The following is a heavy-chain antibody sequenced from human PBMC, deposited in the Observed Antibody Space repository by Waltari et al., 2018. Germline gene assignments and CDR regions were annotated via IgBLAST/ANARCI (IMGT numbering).Heavy chain of an antibody. D-gene: IGHD2-2*02. CDR1: GYTFTGYY. V-gene: IGHV1-2*02. J-gene: IGHJ4*02. Sequence: QVQLVQSGAEVKKPGASVKVSCKASGYTFTGYYMHWVRQAPGQGLEWMGWINPSSGGTNYAQKFQGRVTMTRDTSISIAYMELSRLRSDDTAVYYCAREGCSSTSCYTYFDYWGQGTLVTVSS. CDR3: AREGCSSTSCYTYFDY. CDR2: INPSSGGT.